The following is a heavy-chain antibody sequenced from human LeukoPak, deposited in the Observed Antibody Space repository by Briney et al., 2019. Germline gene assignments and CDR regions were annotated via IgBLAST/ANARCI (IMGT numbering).Heavy chain of an antibody. CDR3: ARVGSSGWYEFDY. CDR1: GYTFTGYY. J-gene: IGHJ4*02. V-gene: IGHV1-2*04. CDR2: INPNSGGT. D-gene: IGHD6-19*01. Sequence: ASVKVSCKASGYTFTGYYMHWVRQAPGQGLEWMGWINPNSGGTNYAQKFQGWVTMTRDTAISTAYMELSRLRSDDTAVYYCARVGSSGWYEFDYWGQGTLVTVSS.